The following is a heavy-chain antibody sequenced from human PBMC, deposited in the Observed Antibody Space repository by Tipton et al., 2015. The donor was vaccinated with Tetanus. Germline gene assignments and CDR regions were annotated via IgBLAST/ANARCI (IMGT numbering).Heavy chain of an antibody. D-gene: IGHD3-22*01. V-gene: IGHV1-18*01. CDR2: ISAYNGNT. J-gene: IGHJ3*02. CDR3: ARLTYDSRGYYPDAFDI. CDR1: GYTFTSYG. Sequence: QLVQSGAEVKKPGASVKVSCKASGYTFTSYGISWVRQAPGQGLEWIGWISAYNGNTNYAQKLQGRVTMTTDTSTSTAYMELRTLGSDDTAVYYCARLTYDSRGYYPDAFDIWGQGTMVTVSS.